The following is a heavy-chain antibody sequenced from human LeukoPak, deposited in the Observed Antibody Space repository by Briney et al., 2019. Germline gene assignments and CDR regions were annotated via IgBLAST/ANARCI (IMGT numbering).Heavy chain of an antibody. CDR1: GYTFTDYY. D-gene: IGHD3-22*01. CDR3: ARAASPIYDSSGYYPDY. Sequence: ASVKVSCKASGYTFTDYYMHWVRQAPGQGLEWMGWINPNSGGTNYAQKFQGRVTMTRDTSISTAYMELSRLRSDDTAVYYCARAASPIYDSSGYYPDYWGQGTLVTVSS. J-gene: IGHJ4*02. V-gene: IGHV1-2*02. CDR2: INPNSGGT.